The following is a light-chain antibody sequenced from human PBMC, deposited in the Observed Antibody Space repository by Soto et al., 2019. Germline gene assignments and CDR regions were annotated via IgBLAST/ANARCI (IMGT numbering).Light chain of an antibody. CDR3: MQALQTPRT. CDR2: LGS. J-gene: IGKJ4*01. CDR1: QSLLHSNGYNY. Sequence: DIVMTQSPLSLPVTPGEPASISCRSSQSLLHSNGYNYLDWYLQKPGQSPQLLIYLGSNRASGVPDRFSGSGSGTDFTLKISRVEGEDVGVYYCMQALQTPRTFGGGTKVDIK. V-gene: IGKV2-28*01.